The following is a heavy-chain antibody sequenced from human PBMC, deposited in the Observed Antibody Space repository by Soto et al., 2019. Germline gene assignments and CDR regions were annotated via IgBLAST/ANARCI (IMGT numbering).Heavy chain of an antibody. Sequence: ASVNVSCKASGYTFTSYAMHWVRQAPGQRLEWMGWINAGNGNTKYSQKFQGRVTITRDTSASTAYMELSSLRSEDTAVYYCARDGSGSYYNPYYYYYMGVWGKGTTVTVS. CDR1: GYTFTSYA. J-gene: IGHJ6*03. V-gene: IGHV1-3*01. D-gene: IGHD3-10*01. CDR3: ARDGSGSYYNPYYYYYMGV. CDR2: INAGNGNT.